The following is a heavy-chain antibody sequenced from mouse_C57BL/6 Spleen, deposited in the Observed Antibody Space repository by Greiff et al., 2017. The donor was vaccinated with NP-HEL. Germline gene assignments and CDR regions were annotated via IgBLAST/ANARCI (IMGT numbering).Heavy chain of an antibody. J-gene: IGHJ2*01. CDR2: ISDGGSYT. Sequence: EVKVVESGGGLVKPGGSLKLSCAASGFTFSSYAMSWVRQTPEKRLEWVATISDGGSYTYYPDNVKGRFTISRDNAKNNLYLQMSHLKSEDTAMYYCARDPDYGFDYWGQGTTLTVSS. CDR1: GFTFSSYA. D-gene: IGHD1-1*02. V-gene: IGHV5-4*01. CDR3: ARDPDYGFDY.